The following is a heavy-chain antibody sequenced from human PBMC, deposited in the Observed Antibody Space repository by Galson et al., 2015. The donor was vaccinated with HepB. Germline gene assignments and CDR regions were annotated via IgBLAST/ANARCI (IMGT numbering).Heavy chain of an antibody. CDR1: GGSISSYY. CDR3: ARIQQLGQNYYYYYYMDV. Sequence: ETLSLTCTVSGGSISSYYWSWIRQPPGKGLEWIGYIYYSGSTNYNPSLKSRVTISVDTSKNQFSLKLSSVTAADTAVYYCARIQQLGQNYYYYYYMDVWGKGTTVTVSS. J-gene: IGHJ6*03. CDR2: IYYSGST. V-gene: IGHV4-59*01. D-gene: IGHD6-13*01.